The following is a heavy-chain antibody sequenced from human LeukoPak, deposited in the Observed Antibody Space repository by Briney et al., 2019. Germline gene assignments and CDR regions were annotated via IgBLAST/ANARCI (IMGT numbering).Heavy chain of an antibody. CDR3: AVDSGSYQFDY. J-gene: IGHJ4*02. D-gene: IGHD1-26*01. CDR2: IVVGSGNT. Sequence: SVKVSCKASGFTFTSSAVQWVRQARGQRLEWIGWIVVGSGNTNYAQRFQERVTITRDMSTSTAYMELSSLRSEDTAVYYCAVDSGSYQFDYWGQGTLVTVSS. V-gene: IGHV1-58*01. CDR1: GFTFTSSA.